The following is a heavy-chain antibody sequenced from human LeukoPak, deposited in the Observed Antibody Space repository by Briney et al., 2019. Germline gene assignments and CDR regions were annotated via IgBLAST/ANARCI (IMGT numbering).Heavy chain of an antibody. D-gene: IGHD2-2*02. CDR3: ARDGDCSSTSCYTFDD. Sequence: ASVKVSCKASGYTFTGYYMHWVRQAPGQGLEWMGWINPNSGGTNYAQKFQGWVTMTRDTSISTAYMELSRLRSDDTAVYYCARDGDCSSTSCYTFDDWGQGTLVTVSS. V-gene: IGHV1-2*04. CDR1: GYTFTGYY. CDR2: INPNSGGT. J-gene: IGHJ4*02.